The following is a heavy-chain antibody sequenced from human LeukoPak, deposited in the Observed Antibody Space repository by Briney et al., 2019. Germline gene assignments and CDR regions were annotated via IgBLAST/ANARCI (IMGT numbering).Heavy chain of an antibody. CDR1: GYSISSGYF. J-gene: IGHJ1*01. V-gene: IGHV4-38-2*02. CDR3: ARDAGMGGYCSGGSCSPPEYVLYFQH. CDR2: IYHSGNT. Sequence: ESSETLSLTCTVSGYSISSGYFWGWIRQPPGEGLEWIGSIYHSGNTFYNPSLKSRVSISVDTSKNQFSLKLSSVTAADTAVYYCARDAGMGGYCSGGSCSPPEYVLYFQHWGQGTLVTVSS. D-gene: IGHD2-15*01.